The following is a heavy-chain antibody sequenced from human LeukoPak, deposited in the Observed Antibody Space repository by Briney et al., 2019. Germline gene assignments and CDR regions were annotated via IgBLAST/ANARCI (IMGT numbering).Heavy chain of an antibody. CDR3: ARRSQAGGTGIGY. CDR2: MNPNSGNT. CDR1: GYTFTSYD. Sequence: ASVKVSCKASGYTFTSYDINWVRQATGQGLEWMGWMNPNSGNTDSAQKFQGRLTMTRNTSISTAYMELSSLRSEDTAVYYCARRSQAGGTGIGYWGQGTLVTVSS. D-gene: IGHD6-19*01. J-gene: IGHJ4*02. V-gene: IGHV1-8*01.